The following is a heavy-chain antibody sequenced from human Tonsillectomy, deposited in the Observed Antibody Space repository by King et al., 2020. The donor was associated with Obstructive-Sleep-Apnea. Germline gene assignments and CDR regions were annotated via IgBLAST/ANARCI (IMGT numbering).Heavy chain of an antibody. CDR1: GFIFSGYY. CDR2: IKPYGSGK. CDR3: ARDYGDSY. V-gene: IGHV3-7*01. D-gene: IGHD4-17*01. Sequence: VQLVESGGGLVQPGGSLRLSCDVSGFIFSGYYMAWVRQCPGKGLELVASIKPYGSGKCYVGSVKGRFTISRDNATKSLFLQMNSLRVEDTAMYYCARDYGDSYWSQGILVTVSS. J-gene: IGHJ4*02.